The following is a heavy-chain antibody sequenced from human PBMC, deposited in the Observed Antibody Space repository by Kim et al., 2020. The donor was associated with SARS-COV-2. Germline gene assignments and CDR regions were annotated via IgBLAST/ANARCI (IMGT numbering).Heavy chain of an antibody. D-gene: IGHD6-19*01. CDR3: ARVRPVAGTYHAFDI. CDR1: GGSISSSNW. Sequence: SETLSLTCAVSGGSISSSNWWSWVRQPPGKGLEWIGEIYHSGSTNYNPSLKRRVTISVDKSKNQFSLKLSSVTAADTAVYYCARVRPVAGTYHAFDIWGQGTMVTVSS. J-gene: IGHJ3*02. CDR2: IYHSGST. V-gene: IGHV4-4*02.